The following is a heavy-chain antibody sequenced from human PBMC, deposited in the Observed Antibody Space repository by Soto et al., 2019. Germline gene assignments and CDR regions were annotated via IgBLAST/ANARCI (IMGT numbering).Heavy chain of an antibody. D-gene: IGHD3-16*01. CDR3: ARQTDDSYTFNAFDI. J-gene: IGHJ3*02. V-gene: IGHV4-39*01. CDR1: GGSIGSNFYY. CDR2: IYYRGGT. Sequence: SETLSLTCTVSGGSIGSNFYYWGWIRQPPGKGLQWIGNIYYRGGTNYNPSLKSPVTISVDTSKNQFSLKLSSVTAADTAVYYCARQTDDSYTFNAFDIWGQGTMVTVSS.